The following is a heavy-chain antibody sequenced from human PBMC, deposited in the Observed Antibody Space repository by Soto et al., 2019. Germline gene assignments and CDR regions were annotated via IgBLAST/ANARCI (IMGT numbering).Heavy chain of an antibody. CDR3: ARVRIAVAGRGWFDP. CDR2: MNPNSGNT. CDR1: GYTFTSYV. D-gene: IGHD6-19*01. J-gene: IGHJ5*02. V-gene: IGHV1-8*01. Sequence: QVQLVQSGAEVKKPGASVKVSCKASGYTFTSYVINWVRQATGQGLEWMGWMNPNSGNTGYAQKFQGRVTMTRNTSISTAYMELSSLRSEDTAVYYCARVRIAVAGRGWFDPWGQGTLVTVSS.